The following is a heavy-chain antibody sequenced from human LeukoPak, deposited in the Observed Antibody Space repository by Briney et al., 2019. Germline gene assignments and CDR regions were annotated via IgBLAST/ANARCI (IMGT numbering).Heavy chain of an antibody. J-gene: IGHJ5*02. CDR3: ARVRGPRGPNWFDP. CDR1: GGTFSSYA. Sequence: SVKVSCKASGGTFSSYAISWVRQAPGQGLEWMGGIIPIFGTANHAQKFQGRVTITTDESTSTAYMELSSLRSEDTAVYYCARVRGPRGPNWFDPWGQGTLVTVSS. CDR2: IIPIFGTA. V-gene: IGHV1-69*05.